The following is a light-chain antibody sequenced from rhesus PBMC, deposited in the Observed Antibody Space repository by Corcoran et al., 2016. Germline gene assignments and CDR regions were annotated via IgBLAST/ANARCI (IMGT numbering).Light chain of an antibody. V-gene: IGKV1-25*01. CDR3: LQHNSYPLT. CDR1: QGISKY. CDR2: DAS. Sequence: DIQMTQSPSSLSASVGDTVTITCQASQGISKYLAWFQQKPGKAPKLLIYDASTLQRRVPSRFTGSGSGTEFTLTISSVQPEDFATYYCLQHNSYPLTFGGGTKVELK. J-gene: IGKJ4*01.